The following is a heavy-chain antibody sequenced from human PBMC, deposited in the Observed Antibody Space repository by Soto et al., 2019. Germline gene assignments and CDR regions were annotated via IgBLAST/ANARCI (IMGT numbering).Heavy chain of an antibody. J-gene: IGHJ6*02. CDR2: IYYSGST. CDR1: GGSISSGGYY. Sequence: SETLSLTCTVSGGSISSGGYYWSWIRQPPGKGLECIGYIYYSGSTYYNPSLKSRVTISVDTSKNQFSLKLSSVTAADTAVYYCARELLVPAAMGDYYYYYGMDVWGQGTTVTVSS. CDR3: ARELLVPAAMGDYYYYYGMDV. V-gene: IGHV4-30-4*01. D-gene: IGHD2-2*01.